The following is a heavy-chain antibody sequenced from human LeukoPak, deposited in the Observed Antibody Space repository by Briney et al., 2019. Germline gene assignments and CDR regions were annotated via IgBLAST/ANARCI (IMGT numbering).Heavy chain of an antibody. V-gene: IGHV3-21*04. CDR2: ISSSSSYI. D-gene: IGHD5-18*01. Sequence: GGSLRLSCAASGFTFSSYSMNWVRQAPGKGPEWVSSISSSSSYIYYADSVKGRFTISRDNAKNSLYLQMNSLRAEDTAVYYCARDYVDTAMVFDYWGQGTLVTVSS. CDR3: ARDYVDTAMVFDY. J-gene: IGHJ4*02. CDR1: GFTFSSYS.